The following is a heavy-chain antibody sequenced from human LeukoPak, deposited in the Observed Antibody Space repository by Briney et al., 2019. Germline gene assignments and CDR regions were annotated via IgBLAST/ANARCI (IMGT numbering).Heavy chain of an antibody. V-gene: IGHV4-34*01. CDR1: GGSFSGYY. CDR2: INHSGST. D-gene: IGHD3-9*01. Sequence: SETLSLTCAVYGGSFSGYYWSWIRQPPGKGLEWIGEINHSGSTNYNPSLKSRVTISVDTSKNQFSLKLSSVTAADTAVYYCARGHDILTGYPFDYWSQGTLVTVSS. CDR3: ARGHDILTGYPFDY. J-gene: IGHJ4*02.